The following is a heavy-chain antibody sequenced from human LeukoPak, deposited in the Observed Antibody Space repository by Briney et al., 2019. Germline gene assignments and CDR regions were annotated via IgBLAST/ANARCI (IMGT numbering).Heavy chain of an antibody. V-gene: IGHV3-74*01. D-gene: IGHD1-7*01. CDR2: INSDGRST. CDR1: GFTFSSYW. Sequence: GGSLRLSCAASGFTFSSYWMHWVRQAPGKGLVRVSRINSDGRSTSYADSVKGRFTISRDNAKNSLYLQMNSLKTEDTAVYYCTRDRVMGTIGHYYYYYMDVWGKGTTVTISS. J-gene: IGHJ6*03. CDR3: TRDRVMGTIGHYYYYYMDV.